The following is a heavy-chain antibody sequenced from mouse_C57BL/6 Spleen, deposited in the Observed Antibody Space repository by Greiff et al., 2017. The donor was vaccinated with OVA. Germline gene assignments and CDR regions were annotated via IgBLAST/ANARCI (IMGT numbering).Heavy chain of an antibody. CDR1: GYTFTSYW. CDR3: AREVFITTLARYFDV. CDR2: IDPNSGGT. V-gene: IGHV1-72*01. D-gene: IGHD1-1*01. J-gene: IGHJ1*03. Sequence: QVQLQQSGAELVKPGASVKLSCKASGYTFTSYWMHWVKQRPGRGLEWIGRIDPNSGGTKYNEKFKSKATLTVDKPSSTAYMQLSSLTSEDSAVYYCAREVFITTLARYFDVWGTGTTVTVSS.